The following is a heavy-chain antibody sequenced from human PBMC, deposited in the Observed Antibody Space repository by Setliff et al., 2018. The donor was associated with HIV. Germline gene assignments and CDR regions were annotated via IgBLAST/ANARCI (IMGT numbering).Heavy chain of an antibody. CDR1: SATLSTADYY. V-gene: IGHV4-30-4*02. J-gene: IGHJ5*02. CDR3: ARSGGDCSGISCYSLWFDP. Sequence: PSETLSLTCTASSATLSTADYYWTWIRQPPGKGLEVIGFVSYTGTTRYSPSLRSRISISIDASKNKFSLQMNSLRTEDTAVYYCARSGGDCSGISCYSLWFDPWGHGTLVTVSS. D-gene: IGHD2-15*01. CDR2: VSYTGTT.